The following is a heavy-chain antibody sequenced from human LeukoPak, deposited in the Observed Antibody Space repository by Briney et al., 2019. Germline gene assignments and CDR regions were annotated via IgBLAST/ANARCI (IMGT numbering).Heavy chain of an antibody. CDR3: AREVDILVVTAVNFDY. V-gene: IGHV6-1*01. Sequence: SQTLTLTCAISGDSVSSDSAAWNWIRQSPSRGLEWLGRTYFRCKWSYDYAVSVESRIFINTDTSKNQFSLHLNPVTPEDTAVYYCAREVDILVVTAVNFDYWGQGTLVTVSS. CDR1: GDSVSSDSAA. CDR2: TYFRCKWSY. D-gene: IGHD2-21*02. J-gene: IGHJ4*02.